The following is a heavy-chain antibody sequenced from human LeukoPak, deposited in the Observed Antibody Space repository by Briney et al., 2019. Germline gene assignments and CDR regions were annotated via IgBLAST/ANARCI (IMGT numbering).Heavy chain of an antibody. CDR3: ASRYSCGWYYFDY. V-gene: IGHV3-48*03. CDR1: GFTFSSYE. CDR2: ISSSGSTI. Sequence: GGSLRLSCAASGFTFSSYEMNWVRQAPGKGLEWVSYISSSGSTIYYADSVKRRFTISRDNAKNSLYLQMNSLRAEDTAVYYCASRYSCGWYYFDYCGQGTLVTVSS. D-gene: IGHD6-19*01. J-gene: IGHJ4*02.